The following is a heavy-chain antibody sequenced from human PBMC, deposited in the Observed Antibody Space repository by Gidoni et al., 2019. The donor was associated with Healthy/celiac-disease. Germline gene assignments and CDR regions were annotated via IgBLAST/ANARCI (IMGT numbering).Heavy chain of an antibody. D-gene: IGHD4-4*01. Sequence: EVQLVESGGGLVKPGGSLSLSCAASGFTFSSYSMNWVRQATGKGLEWVSSISSSSSYIYYADSVKGRFTISRDNAKNSLYLQMNSLRAEDTAVYYCARDERNDYSNYVGPIDYWGQGTLVTVSS. V-gene: IGHV3-21*01. CDR3: ARDERNDYSNYVGPIDY. J-gene: IGHJ4*02. CDR2: ISSSSSYI. CDR1: GFTFSSYS.